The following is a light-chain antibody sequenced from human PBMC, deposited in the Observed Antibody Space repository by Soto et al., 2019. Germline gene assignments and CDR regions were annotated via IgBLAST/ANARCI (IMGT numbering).Light chain of an antibody. V-gene: IGKV1-5*01. Sequence: DIQMTQSPSTLSASVGDRVTITCRASQSISSWLAWYQQKPGKAPKLLIYDASSLESGVPSRFSGSGSGTEFTLTISSLQPDDFATYYRQQYNSYLGVTFGPGTKVDIK. J-gene: IGKJ3*01. CDR2: DAS. CDR1: QSISSW. CDR3: QQYNSYLGVT.